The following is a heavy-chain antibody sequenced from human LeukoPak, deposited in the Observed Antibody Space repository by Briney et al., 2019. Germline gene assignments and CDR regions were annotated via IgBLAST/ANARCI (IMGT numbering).Heavy chain of an antibody. J-gene: IGHJ4*02. Sequence: GASVTVSCKASGYTFTSYGISWVRQAPGQGLEWMGWISAYNGNTNYAQKLQGRVTMTTDTSTSTAYMELRSLGSDDTAVYYCARDDGYYDSSGSPPFDYWGQGTLVTVSS. D-gene: IGHD3-22*01. CDR1: GYTFTSYG. V-gene: IGHV1-18*01. CDR3: ARDDGYYDSSGSPPFDY. CDR2: ISAYNGNT.